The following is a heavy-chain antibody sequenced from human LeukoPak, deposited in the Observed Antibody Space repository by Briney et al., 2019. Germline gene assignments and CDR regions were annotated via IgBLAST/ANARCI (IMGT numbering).Heavy chain of an antibody. Sequence: AGGSLRLSCVASGFTFTDYFMSWVRQAPGKGLEWVAVISYDGSNKYYADSVKGRFTISRDNSKNTLYLQMNSLRAEDTAVYYCAKDAVAGIYYFDYWGQGTLVTVSS. J-gene: IGHJ4*02. CDR3: AKDAVAGIYYFDY. D-gene: IGHD6-19*01. CDR1: GFTFTDYF. CDR2: ISYDGSNK. V-gene: IGHV3-30*18.